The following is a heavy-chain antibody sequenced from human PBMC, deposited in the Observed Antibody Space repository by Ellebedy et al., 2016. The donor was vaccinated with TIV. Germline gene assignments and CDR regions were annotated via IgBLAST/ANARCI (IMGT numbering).Heavy chain of an antibody. D-gene: IGHD3-10*01. J-gene: IGHJ4*02. V-gene: IGHV4-38-2*02. CDR1: GYFISSGHY. Sequence: MPSETLSLTCTVSGYFISSGHYWGWIRQPPGKRLEWIGSIHHSGSTYYNSSLESRVTISVDTSKNQFSLELSAVTAADTAIYYCARSFTYGTGSSSMGGDWGQGTLVTVSS. CDR2: IHHSGST. CDR3: ARSFTYGTGSSSMGGD.